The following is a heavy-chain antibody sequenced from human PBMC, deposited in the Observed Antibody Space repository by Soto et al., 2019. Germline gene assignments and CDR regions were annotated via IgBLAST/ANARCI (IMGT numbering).Heavy chain of an antibody. V-gene: IGHV3-9*01. CDR1: GFTFDDYA. CDR3: VRAGGPAAAYPEFDY. J-gene: IGHJ4*02. CDR2: ISWNSGTI. D-gene: IGHD6-13*01. Sequence: EVQLVESGGGLVQPGRSLRLSCAASGFTFDDYALHWVRQAPGKGLEWVSGISWNSGTIGYADSVEGRFTISRDNANNSLSVEFNSLRAEDTALYYCVRAGGPAAAYPEFDYWGQGAL.